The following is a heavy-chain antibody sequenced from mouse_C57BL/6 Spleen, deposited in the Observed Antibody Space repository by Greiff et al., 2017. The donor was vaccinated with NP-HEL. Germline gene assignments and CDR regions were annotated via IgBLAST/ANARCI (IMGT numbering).Heavy chain of an antibody. CDR3: ARLGTTVVARYFDV. J-gene: IGHJ1*03. CDR2: INPYNGGT. V-gene: IGHV1-19*01. Sequence: EVQLQQSGPVLVKPGASVKMSCKASGYTFTDYYMNWVKQSHGKSLEWIGVINPYNGGTSYNQKFKGKATLTVDKSSSPAYMELNSLTSEDSAVYYWARLGTTVVARYFDVWGTGTTVTVSS. CDR1: GYTFTDYY. D-gene: IGHD1-1*01.